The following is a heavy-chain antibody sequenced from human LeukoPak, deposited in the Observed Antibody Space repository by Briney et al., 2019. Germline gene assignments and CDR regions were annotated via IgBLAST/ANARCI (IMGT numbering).Heavy chain of an antibody. J-gene: IGHJ6*02. CDR2: IYYSGST. Sequence: SQTLSLTCTVSGGSISSGGYYWSWIRQHPGKGLEWIGYIYYSGSTYYNPSLKSRVTISVDTSKNQFSLKLSSVTAADTAVYYCARAAKCYDSSGYCEYYYYGMDVWGQGTTVTVSS. D-gene: IGHD3-22*01. CDR1: GGSISSGGYY. V-gene: IGHV4-31*03. CDR3: ARAAKCYDSSGYCEYYYYGMDV.